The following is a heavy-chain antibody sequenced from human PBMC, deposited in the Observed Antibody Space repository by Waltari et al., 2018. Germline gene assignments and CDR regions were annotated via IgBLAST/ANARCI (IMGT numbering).Heavy chain of an antibody. J-gene: IGHJ6*02. CDR2: INPSGGST. Sequence: QVQLVQSGAEVKKPGASVKISCKTSEYTFNSSYIHWVRQAPGQGLEWMGIINPSGGSTSYAQKFQGRVTMTRDTSTSTVYMELSSLRSEDTAVYYCALDTGALWMDVWGQGTTVTVSS. V-gene: IGHV1-46*02. CDR1: EYTFNSSY. D-gene: IGHD2-21*01. CDR3: ALDTGALWMDV.